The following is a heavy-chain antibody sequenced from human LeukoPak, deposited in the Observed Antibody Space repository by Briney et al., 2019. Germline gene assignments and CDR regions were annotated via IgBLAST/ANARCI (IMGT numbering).Heavy chain of an antibody. CDR1: GFTVSGNY. CDR3: ANSFWDIVVVPAAIGPI. V-gene: IGHV3-66*01. CDR2: IFAGGNT. D-gene: IGHD2-2*02. Sequence: PGGSLRLSCAVSGFTVSGNYLSWVRQAPGKGLEWVSVIFAGGNTYYADSVRGRFTISGDNSKNTLYLQMNSLRAEDTAVYYCANSFWDIVVVPAAIGPIWGQGTMVTVSS. J-gene: IGHJ3*02.